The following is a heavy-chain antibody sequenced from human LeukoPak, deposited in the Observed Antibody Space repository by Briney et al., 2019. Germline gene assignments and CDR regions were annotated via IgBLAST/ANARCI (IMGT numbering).Heavy chain of an antibody. V-gene: IGHV3-7*01. D-gene: IGHD5-18*01. Sequence: PGGSLRLSCEASGLTFSYYWMTWVRQAPGKGLEWVANIKPDGSEKSYVASVKGRITISRDNAKNSLYLQMNSLRAEDTAVYYCARTRAYSYGPEWGQGTLVTVSS. CDR1: GLTFSYYW. J-gene: IGHJ4*02. CDR2: IKPDGSEK. CDR3: ARTRAYSYGPE.